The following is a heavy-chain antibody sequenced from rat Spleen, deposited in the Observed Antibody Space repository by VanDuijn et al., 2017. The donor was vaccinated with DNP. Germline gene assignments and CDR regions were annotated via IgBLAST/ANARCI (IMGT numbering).Heavy chain of an antibody. Sequence: EVQLVESGGDLVQPGRSLKLSCVASGFTFSDYYMAWVRQAPTKGLEWVASISTGSVTTYYRDSVKGRFTISRDNAKSSLYLQMNSLKSEDTATYYCARGSTSIYWYFDFWGPGTMVTVSS. D-gene: IGHD3-1*01. V-gene: IGHV5-25*01. CDR1: GFTFSDYY. CDR2: ISTGSVTT. CDR3: ARGSTSIYWYFDF. J-gene: IGHJ1*01.